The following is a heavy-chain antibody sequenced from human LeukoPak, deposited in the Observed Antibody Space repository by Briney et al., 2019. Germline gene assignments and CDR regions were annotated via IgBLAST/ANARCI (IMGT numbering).Heavy chain of an antibody. CDR2: MNPGGIT. Sequence: SETLSLTCDVSGGSFSGNFWSWFRQPPGKGLEWIGEMNPGGITDYHPSLKSRVTISVDTPKHFFSLRLSSVTAADTAVYYCATSKGPRLYYYDDWGQGTLVTVSS. CDR1: GGSFSGNF. V-gene: IGHV4-34*01. CDR3: ATSKGPRLYYYDD. J-gene: IGHJ4*02. D-gene: IGHD6-6*01.